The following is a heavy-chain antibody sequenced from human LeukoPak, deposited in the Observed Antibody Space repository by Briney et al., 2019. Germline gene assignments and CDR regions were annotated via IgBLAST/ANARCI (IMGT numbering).Heavy chain of an antibody. CDR1: GFTFSSHW. CDR2: IKGDGSIP. CDR3: ARESVTDISRQSDAFDI. D-gene: IGHD2-21*02. V-gene: IGHV3-74*01. J-gene: IGHJ3*02. Sequence: GGSLRLSCAVSGFTFSSHWMHWVRQAPGKGLVWVSRIKGDGSIPSYAESVKGRFTISRDNAKNTLDLQMNNLRVEDTAVYYWARESVTDISRQSDAFDIWGQGTMVTV.